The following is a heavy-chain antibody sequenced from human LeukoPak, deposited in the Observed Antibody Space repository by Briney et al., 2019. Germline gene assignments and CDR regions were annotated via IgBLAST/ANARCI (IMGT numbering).Heavy chain of an antibody. CDR2: IHYSGQT. CDR1: GGSISRYY. Sequence: SETLSLTCLVSGGSISRYYWTWFRQPPSKRREGIGWIHYSGQTAYNPSLESRVSLSVDTSKNHVSLRMTSVTDADTATYYCARWGYFDASHYFVAEYWGQGALVTVSS. CDR3: ARWGYFDASHYFVAEY. D-gene: IGHD3-10*01. J-gene: IGHJ4*02. V-gene: IGHV4-59*01.